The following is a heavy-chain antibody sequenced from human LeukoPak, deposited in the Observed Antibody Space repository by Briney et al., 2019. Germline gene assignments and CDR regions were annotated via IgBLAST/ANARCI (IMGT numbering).Heavy chain of an antibody. Sequence: SETLSLTCAVYGGSFSGYYWSWIRQPPGKGLEWIGEINHSGSTNYNPSLKSRVTISVDTSKNQFSLKLSSVTAADTAVYYCARDPEGGSGSYYPYYFDYWGQGTLVTVSS. J-gene: IGHJ4*02. CDR1: GGSFSGYY. CDR3: ARDPEGGSGSYYPYYFDY. V-gene: IGHV4-34*01. CDR2: INHSGST. D-gene: IGHD3-10*01.